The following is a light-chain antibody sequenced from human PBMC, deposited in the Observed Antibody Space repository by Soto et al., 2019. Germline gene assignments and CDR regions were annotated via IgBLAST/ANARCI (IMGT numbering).Light chain of an antibody. CDR1: SSDVGGYNY. Sequence: QSALTQPRSVSGSPGQSVTISCPGTSSDVGGYNYVSWYQQHPGKPPKVRIYDVSKRPSGAPDRSSGSKSGSTAALTSSGLQAEDESDYYCSSFAGSSTLVFGGGTQLTVL. V-gene: IGLV2-11*01. J-gene: IGLJ2*01. CDR3: SSFAGSSTLV. CDR2: DVS.